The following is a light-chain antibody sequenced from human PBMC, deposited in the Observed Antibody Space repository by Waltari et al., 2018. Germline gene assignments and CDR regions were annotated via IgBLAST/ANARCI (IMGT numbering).Light chain of an antibody. V-gene: IGKV3-11*01. CDR3: HQRSNWPGA. J-gene: IGKJ4*01. CDR1: QSVSSY. Sequence: EIVLTQSPAPLSLSPGERATLSCRASQSVSSYLAWYQQKPGQAPRLLIYDASNRATGIPARFSGSGSGTDFTLTISSLEPEDSAVYYCHQRSNWPGAFGGGTKVEIK. CDR2: DAS.